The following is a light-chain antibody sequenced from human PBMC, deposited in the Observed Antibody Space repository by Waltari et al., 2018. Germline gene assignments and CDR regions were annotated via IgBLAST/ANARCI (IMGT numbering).Light chain of an antibody. J-gene: IGLJ2*01. Sequence: QVVLTQSPSASASLGASVKLTCTLSSGHSSYAIAWHQQQPEKGPRYLMKVNSDGSPNKGDGIPERFSGSSSGAERYLTISGLQSEDEADYYCQTWGTGPRVFGGGTKLTVL. CDR2: VNSDGSP. CDR3: QTWGTGPRV. V-gene: IGLV4-69*01. CDR1: SGHSSYA.